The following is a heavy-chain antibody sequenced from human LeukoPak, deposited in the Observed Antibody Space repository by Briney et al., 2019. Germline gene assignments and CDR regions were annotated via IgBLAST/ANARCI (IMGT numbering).Heavy chain of an antibody. Sequence: GGSLRLSCAASGFTFSSYAMHWVRQAPGKGLEWVAVISYDGSNKYYADSVKGRFTISRDNSKNTLYLQMNSLRAEDTAVYYCARYARFGSGDDAFDIWGQGTMVTVSS. J-gene: IGHJ3*02. CDR3: ARYARFGSGDDAFDI. CDR1: GFTFSSYA. D-gene: IGHD3-10*01. V-gene: IGHV3-30*14. CDR2: ISYDGSNK.